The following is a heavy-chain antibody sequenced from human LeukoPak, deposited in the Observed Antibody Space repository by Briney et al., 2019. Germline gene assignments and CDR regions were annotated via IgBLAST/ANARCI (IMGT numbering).Heavy chain of an antibody. Sequence: GGSVRLSCTASGFTFGDYAMSWVRQAPGKGLEWVGFIRSKAYGGTTEYAASVKGRFTISRDDSKSIAYLQMNSLKTEDTAVYYCTGYIVVVPAAIGDAFDIWGQGTMVTVSS. V-gene: IGHV3-49*04. D-gene: IGHD2-2*02. CDR2: IRSKAYGGTT. CDR3: TGYIVVVPAAIGDAFDI. CDR1: GFTFGDYA. J-gene: IGHJ3*02.